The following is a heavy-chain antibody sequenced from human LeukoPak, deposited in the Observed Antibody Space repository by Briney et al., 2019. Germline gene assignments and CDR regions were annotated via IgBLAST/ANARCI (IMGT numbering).Heavy chain of an antibody. CDR1: GFTFSSYW. CDR2: IKQGGSEK. V-gene: IGHV3-7*01. D-gene: IGHD5-12*01. J-gene: IGHJ6*02. Sequence: GGSLRLSCAASGFTFSSYWMSWVRQAPGKGLEWVANIKQGGSEKYYVDSVKGRFTISRDNAKNSLYLQMNSLRAEDTAVYYCARDGRGSRGYDQYGMDVWGQGTTVTVSS. CDR3: ARDGRGSRGYDQYGMDV.